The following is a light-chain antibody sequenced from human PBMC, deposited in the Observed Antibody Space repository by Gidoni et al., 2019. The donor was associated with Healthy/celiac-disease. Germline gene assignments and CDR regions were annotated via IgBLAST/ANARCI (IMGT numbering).Light chain of an antibody. CDR1: QSVSSY. V-gene: IGKV3-11*01. Sequence: EIVLTQSPATLSLSTAERATLSCRASQSVSSYLAWYQQKPGQAPRLLIYDASNRATGIPARFSGSGSGTDFTLTISSLEPEDFAVYYCQQRSNWTTFGGGTKVEIK. J-gene: IGKJ4*01. CDR3: QQRSNWTT. CDR2: DAS.